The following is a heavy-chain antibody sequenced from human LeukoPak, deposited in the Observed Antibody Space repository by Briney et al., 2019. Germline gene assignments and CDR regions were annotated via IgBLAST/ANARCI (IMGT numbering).Heavy chain of an antibody. CDR1: GYTFTSYG. CDR2: ISAYNGNT. Sequence: APVKVSCKASGYTFTSYGISWVRQAPGQGLEWMGWISAYNGNTNYAQKLQGRVTMTTDTSTSTAYMELRSLRSDDTAVYYCARDNGPGYDILTGYYRGFDYWGQGTLVTVSS. J-gene: IGHJ4*02. CDR3: ARDNGPGYDILTGYYRGFDY. D-gene: IGHD3-9*01. V-gene: IGHV1-18*01.